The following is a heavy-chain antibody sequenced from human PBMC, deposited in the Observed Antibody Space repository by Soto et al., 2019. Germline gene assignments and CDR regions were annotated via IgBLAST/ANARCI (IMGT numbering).Heavy chain of an antibody. CDR2: INEDGSEK. V-gene: IGHV3-7*03. J-gene: IGHJ4*02. D-gene: IGHD3-16*01. Sequence: GGSLRLSCAASGFSFSLFWMSWVRQTPGKGLEWVANINEDGSEKFFADSVKGRFAISRDNAKNSLSLQMNSLTADDTAVYYCARTGWPQSSYYFDYWGQGTLVTVSS. CDR3: ARTGWPQSSYYFDY. CDR1: GFSFSLFW.